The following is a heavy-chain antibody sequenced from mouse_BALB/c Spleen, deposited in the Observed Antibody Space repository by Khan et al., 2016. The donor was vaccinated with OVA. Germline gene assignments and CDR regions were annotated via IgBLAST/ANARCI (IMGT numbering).Heavy chain of an antibody. J-gene: IGHJ1*01. CDR3: GRNRGGYFDV. CDR1: GFSLTSYG. Sequence: QVQLKESGPGLVQPSQSLSITCTVSGFSLTSYGVHWFRQSPGKGLEWLGVIWSGGNTDYNATFISRLSITKDNSKSQVFFKMNSLQSNDTAIFXCGRNRGGYFDVRGAGTTVTVSS. V-gene: IGHV2-2*03. CDR2: IWSGGNT.